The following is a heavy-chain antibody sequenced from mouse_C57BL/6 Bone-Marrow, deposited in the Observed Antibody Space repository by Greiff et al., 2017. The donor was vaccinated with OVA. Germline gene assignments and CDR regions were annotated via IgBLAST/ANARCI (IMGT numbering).Heavy chain of an antibody. Sequence: EVKVVESGGGLVKPGGSLKLSCAASGFTFSSYAMSWVRQTPEKRLEWVATISDGGSYTYYPDNVKGRFTISRDNAKNNLYLQMSHLKSEDTAMYYCARERRSSYVDWYFDVWGTGTTVTVSS. D-gene: IGHD1-1*01. J-gene: IGHJ1*03. CDR1: GFTFSSYA. V-gene: IGHV5-4*01. CDR2: ISDGGSYT. CDR3: ARERRSSYVDWYFDV.